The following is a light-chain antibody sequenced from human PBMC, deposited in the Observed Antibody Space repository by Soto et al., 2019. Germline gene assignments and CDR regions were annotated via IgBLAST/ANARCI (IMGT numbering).Light chain of an antibody. CDR3: SSYTTSSTYV. CDR2: DVA. V-gene: IGLV2-14*01. CDR1: STDVGRYNY. Sequence: QPVLTQHASVSGSPGQPITISCTGTSTDVGRYNYVSWYQQHPGKAPKLMIYDVANRPSGVSNRFSGSKSGITASLTISGLQAEDEADYYCSSYTTSSTYVFGTGTKDTVL. J-gene: IGLJ1*01.